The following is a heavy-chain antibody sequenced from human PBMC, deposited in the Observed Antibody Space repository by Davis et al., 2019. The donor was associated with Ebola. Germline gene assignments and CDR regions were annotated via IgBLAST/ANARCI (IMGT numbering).Heavy chain of an antibody. V-gene: IGHV3-74*01. CDR2: INSDGRNT. CDR3: ARARGYFGSGILGY. Sequence: PGGSLRLSCAASGFTFSGYWMHWVRQAPGKGLVWVSRINSDGRNTNYADSVKGRFTISRDNAKNSLYLQMNSLRAEDTAVYYCARARGYFGSGILGYWGQGTLVTVSS. J-gene: IGHJ4*02. CDR1: GFTFSGYW. D-gene: IGHD3-10*01.